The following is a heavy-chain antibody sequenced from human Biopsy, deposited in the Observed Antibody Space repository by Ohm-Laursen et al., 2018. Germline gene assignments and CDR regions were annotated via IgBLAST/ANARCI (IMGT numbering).Heavy chain of an antibody. V-gene: IGHV3-21*01. J-gene: IGHJ6*02. CDR1: VFIFSDYS. CDR2: ISGSGDYI. D-gene: IGHD2-8*02. Sequence: SLRLSCTASVFIFSDYSMNWVRQALGKGLEWVSSISGSGDYIYYADSVKGRFIISRDNVKNSLHLQMNSLRAEDTAVYYCARDSLVDGGSVQFYLNGMNVWGQGTRVTVSS. CDR3: ARDSLVDGGSVQFYLNGMNV.